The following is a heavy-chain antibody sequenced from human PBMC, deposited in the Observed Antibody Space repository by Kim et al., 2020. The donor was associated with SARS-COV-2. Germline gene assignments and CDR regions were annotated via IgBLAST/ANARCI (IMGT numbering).Heavy chain of an antibody. V-gene: IGHV1-18*04. CDR3: ARAQYSSGGYNWFDP. CDR2: ISAYNGNT. CDR1: GYTFTSYG. D-gene: IGHD6-19*01. Sequence: ASVKVSCKASGYTFTSYGISWVRQAPGQGLEWMGWISAYNGNTNYAQKLQGRVTMTTDTSTSTAYMELRSLRSDDTAVYYCARAQYSSGGYNWFDPWGQGTLVTVSS. J-gene: IGHJ5*02.